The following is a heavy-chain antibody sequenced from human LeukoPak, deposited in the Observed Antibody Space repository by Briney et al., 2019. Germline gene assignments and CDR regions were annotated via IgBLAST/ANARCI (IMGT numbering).Heavy chain of an antibody. CDR1: NGSITSHY. Sequence: PSETLSLTCTVSNGSITSHYWSWIRQSPGQGPEWIGYVYYSGSTSYNPSLKSRVTISVDTSKNQFSLKLSSVTAADTAVYYCARDGDSSSSLFDIWGQGTMVTVSS. CDR3: ARDGDSSSSLFDI. CDR2: VYYSGST. D-gene: IGHD6-6*01. V-gene: IGHV4-59*11. J-gene: IGHJ3*02.